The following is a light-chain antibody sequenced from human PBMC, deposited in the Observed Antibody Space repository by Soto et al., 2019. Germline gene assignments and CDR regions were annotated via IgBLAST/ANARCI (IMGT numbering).Light chain of an antibody. CDR2: DAS. J-gene: IGKJ3*01. V-gene: IGKV3-11*01. Sequence: EIVLTQSPATLSLSPGERATLSCRASQGVSSYLAWYQQKPGQAPRLLIYDASNRATGIPVRFSGSGSGTDFTLTISSLEPEDFAVYYCQHRSNWPSFGPGTKVDIK. CDR1: QGVSSY. CDR3: QHRSNWPS.